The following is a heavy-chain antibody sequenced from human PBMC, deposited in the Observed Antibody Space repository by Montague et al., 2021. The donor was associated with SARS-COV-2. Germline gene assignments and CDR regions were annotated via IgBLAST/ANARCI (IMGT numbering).Heavy chain of an antibody. CDR2: ISAYNGNP. CDR1: GYNLNIYG. J-gene: IGHJ4*02. V-gene: IGHV1-18*01. Sequence: SVKVSCKASGYNLNIYGISWVRQAPGQGLEWMGWISAYNGNPNYAQKLKGRVAMTTDTSTSTAYMELRSLRSDDTAVYYCARDRGDAAESVLDYWGQGTLVTVSS. D-gene: IGHD6-13*01. CDR3: ARDRGDAAESVLDY.